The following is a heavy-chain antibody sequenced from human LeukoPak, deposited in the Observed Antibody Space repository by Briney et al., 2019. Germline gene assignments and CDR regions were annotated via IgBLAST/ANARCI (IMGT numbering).Heavy chain of an antibody. CDR2: FYTSGRT. V-gene: IGHV4-61*02. CDR3: ATQDSSSWYFDY. CDR1: GCTISSCNYF. J-gene: IGHJ4*02. D-gene: IGHD6-13*01. Sequence: PSETLCLTCTASGCTISSCNYFRSWIRQPAGKGLEWSGRFYTSGRTNYNPPLNSRVTIAVDTSNNQFSLKRSSVTAADTAAYYCATQDSSSWYFDYWGQGTLVTVSS.